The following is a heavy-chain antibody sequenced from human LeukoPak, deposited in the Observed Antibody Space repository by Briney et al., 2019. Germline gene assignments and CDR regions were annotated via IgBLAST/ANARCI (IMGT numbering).Heavy chain of an antibody. V-gene: IGHV1-8*01. D-gene: IGHD3-16*02. CDR2: MKPDSGRT. J-gene: IGHJ4*02. CDR3: ASSSGSYHF. Sequence: ASVKVSCKTCGYTFTSYDINWVRQATGQGLEWMGWMKPDSGRTGYAQKFQGRVTMTRDTSITTAYMELSGLTSDDTAVYYCASSSGSYHFWGQGTPVTVSS. CDR1: GYTFTSYD.